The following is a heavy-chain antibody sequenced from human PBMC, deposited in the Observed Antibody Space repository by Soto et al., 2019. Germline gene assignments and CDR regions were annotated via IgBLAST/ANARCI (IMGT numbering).Heavy chain of an antibody. V-gene: IGHV3-13*01. CDR2: IGTAGDT. Sequence: GGSPRLSCAASGFTFSSYDMHWVRQATGKGLEWVSAIGTAGDTYYPGSVKGRFTISRENAKNSLYLQMNSLRAGDTAVYYCARGNWNYQSYNWFDPWGQGTLVTVSS. CDR1: GFTFSSYD. CDR3: ARGNWNYQSYNWFDP. D-gene: IGHD1-7*01. J-gene: IGHJ5*02.